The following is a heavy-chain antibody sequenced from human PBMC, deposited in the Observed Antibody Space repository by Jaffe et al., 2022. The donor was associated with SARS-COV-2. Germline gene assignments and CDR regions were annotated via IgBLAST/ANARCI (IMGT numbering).Heavy chain of an antibody. Sequence: EVQLVESGGGLGQPGRSLRLSCAASGFTFDDYAMHWVRQPPGKGLEWVSGISWNSGSIGYADSVKGRFNISRDNAKNSLYLQMNSLRAEDTALYFCAKGRAASGKKSFDYWGQGTLVTVSS. V-gene: IGHV3-9*01. CDR1: GFTFDDYA. J-gene: IGHJ4*02. D-gene: IGHD1-26*01. CDR2: ISWNSGSI. CDR3: AKGRAASGKKSFDY.